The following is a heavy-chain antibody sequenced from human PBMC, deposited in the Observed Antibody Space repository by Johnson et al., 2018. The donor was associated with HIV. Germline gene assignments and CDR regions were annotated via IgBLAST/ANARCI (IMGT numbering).Heavy chain of an antibody. CDR2: IRYDGSNK. CDR1: GFTFSSYG. J-gene: IGHJ3*02. V-gene: IGHV3-30*02. Sequence: QVQLVESGGGVVQPGGSLRLSCAASGFTFSSYGMYWVRQAPGKGLEWVAFIRYDGSNKYYADSVKGRFTISRDNSKNTLYLQMNSRRAEDTAVYYCAYPREGSSWSNDAFDIWGQETMVTVSS. CDR3: AYPREGSSWSNDAFDI. D-gene: IGHD6-13*01.